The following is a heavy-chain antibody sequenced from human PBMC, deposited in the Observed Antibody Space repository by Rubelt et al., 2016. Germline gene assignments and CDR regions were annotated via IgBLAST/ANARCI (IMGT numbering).Heavy chain of an antibody. CDR3: ARDLTPGTVSGLTLDLYYYYGMDV. J-gene: IGHJ6*02. V-gene: IGHV3-30*03. CDR1: GFTFSSYG. Sequence: EAGGGVVQPGRSLRLSCAASGFTFSSYGMHWVRQAPGKGLEWVAVISYDGSNKYYADSVKGRFTISRDNSKNTLYLQMNSLRAEDTDVYYCARDLTPGTVSGLTLDLYYYYGMDVWGQGTTVTVSS. CDR2: ISYDGSNK. D-gene: IGHD6-13*01.